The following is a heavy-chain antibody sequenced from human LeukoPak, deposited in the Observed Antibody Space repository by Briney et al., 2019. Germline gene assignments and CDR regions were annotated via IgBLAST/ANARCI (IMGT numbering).Heavy chain of an antibody. CDR1: GGSISPYY. CDR3: ARDDEIDIAAAGSWFDP. D-gene: IGHD6-13*01. J-gene: IGHJ5*02. V-gene: IGHV4-59*01. CDR2: IYSSGST. Sequence: ASETLSLTCTVSGGSISPYYWGWLRQPPGKGLEWIGYIYSSGSTNYNPSLKSRVTISVDTTKNQFSLNLNSVTAADTAVYYCARDDEIDIAAAGSWFDPWGQGTLVTVSS.